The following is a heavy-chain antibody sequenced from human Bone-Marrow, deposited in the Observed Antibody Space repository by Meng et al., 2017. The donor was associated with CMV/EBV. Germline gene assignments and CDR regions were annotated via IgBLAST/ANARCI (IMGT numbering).Heavy chain of an antibody. CDR3: ARDESNGYYDN. V-gene: IGHV1-2*02. J-gene: IGHJ4*02. Sequence: ASVKVSCKASGYTFSGHYIHWARQAPGQGLEWIGWINPDGGGTTYAPRFQGRVTMTRDTSINTVYMEMTGLRSVDTALYLCARDESNGYYDNWGPGTLVTVSS. CDR1: GYTFSGHY. D-gene: IGHD2-8*01. CDR2: INPDGGGT.